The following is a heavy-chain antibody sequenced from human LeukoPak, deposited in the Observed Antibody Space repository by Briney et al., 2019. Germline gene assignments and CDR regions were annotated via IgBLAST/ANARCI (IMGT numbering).Heavy chain of an antibody. CDR1: GFTFSSYG. CDR2: IYSGGST. V-gene: IGHV3-53*01. Sequence: GRSLRLSCAASGFTFSSYGMHWVRQAPGKGLEWVSVIYSGGSTYYADSVKGRFTISRDNSKNTLYLQMNSLRAEDTAVYYCARIYGSGSIDYWGQGTLVTVSS. D-gene: IGHD3-10*01. J-gene: IGHJ4*02. CDR3: ARIYGSGSIDY.